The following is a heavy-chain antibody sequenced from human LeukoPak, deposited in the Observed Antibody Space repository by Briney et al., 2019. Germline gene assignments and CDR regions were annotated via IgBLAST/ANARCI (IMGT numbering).Heavy chain of an antibody. CDR3: ATSQCGSDCYLAGDY. D-gene: IGHD2-21*02. V-gene: IGHV4-61*01. J-gene: IGHJ4*02. Sequence: PSETLSHTCAVSGASVNSGSYYWSWIRQHPGKGLEWIGYIYYAGITNYNPSLKSRVTISVDTSKNQFSLNLNSVTAADMAVYYCATSQCGSDCYLAGDYWGQGTLVTVSS. CDR2: IYYAGIT. CDR1: GASVNSGSYY.